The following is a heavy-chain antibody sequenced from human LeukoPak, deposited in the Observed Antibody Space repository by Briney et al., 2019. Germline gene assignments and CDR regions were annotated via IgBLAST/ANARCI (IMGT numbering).Heavy chain of an antibody. D-gene: IGHD5-24*01. CDR3: ARATPGGLHGYSFDY. J-gene: IGHJ4*02. V-gene: IGHV1-8*02. Sequence: ASVKVSSKASGYTFKNYDINWVRQATGQGLEWMGWMNPNSGNTGFAQKFQDRVSMTRDTSINTAYMELTSLRSGDTAVYYCARATPGGLHGYSFDYWGQGTVVPVYS. CDR2: MNPNSGNT. CDR1: GYTFKNYD.